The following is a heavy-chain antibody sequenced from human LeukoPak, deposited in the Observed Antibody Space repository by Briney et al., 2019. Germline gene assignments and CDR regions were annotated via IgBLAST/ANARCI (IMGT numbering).Heavy chain of an antibody. J-gene: IGHJ1*01. V-gene: IGHV4-39*07. CDR1: GGSISSSSYY. Sequence: SETLSLTCTVSGGSISSSSYYWGWIRQPPGKGLEWIGSIYTSGSTNYNPSLKSRVTISVDTSKNQFSLKLSSVTAADTAVYYCARDGAGATAAEYFQHWGQGTLVTVSS. CDR2: IYTSGST. D-gene: IGHD5-24*01. CDR3: ARDGAGATAAEYFQH.